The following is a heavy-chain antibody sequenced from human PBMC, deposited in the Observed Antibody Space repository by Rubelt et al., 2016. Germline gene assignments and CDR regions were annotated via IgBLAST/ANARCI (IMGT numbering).Heavy chain of an antibody. CDR3: AGELPAAGAGWIDP. Sequence: QVQLQESGPGLVKPSETLSLTCTVSGGSISSYYWSWIRQPPGKGLEWIGYIYYSGSTNYNPSLKSRVTISVDTSKNQVSLKRSSLTAAGPAGFYCAGELPAAGAGWIDPWGQGTLVTVAS. V-gene: IGHV4-59*12. CDR2: IYYSGST. D-gene: IGHD2-2*01. J-gene: IGHJ5*02. CDR1: GGSISSYY.